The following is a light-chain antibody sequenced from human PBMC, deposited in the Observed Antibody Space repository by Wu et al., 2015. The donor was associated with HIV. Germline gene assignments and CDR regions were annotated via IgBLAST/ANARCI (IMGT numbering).Light chain of an antibody. J-gene: IGKJ4*01. CDR3: QQLSNYPLT. V-gene: IGKV1-NL1*01. CDR1: QDVSSS. CDR2: GAS. Sequence: DIQMTQSPSSLSASVGDRVSVTCRTSQDVSSSLAWFQKRPGEAPKLLLYGASRLGSGVPSRFSGSGSGMDYTLTITSLQPEDFTTYFCQQLSNYPLTFGGRTKVEIK.